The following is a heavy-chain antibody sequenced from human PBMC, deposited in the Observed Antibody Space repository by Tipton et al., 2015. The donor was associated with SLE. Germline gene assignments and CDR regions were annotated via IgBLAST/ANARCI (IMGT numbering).Heavy chain of an antibody. V-gene: IGHV4-39*07. J-gene: IGHJ6*03. D-gene: IGHD3-22*01. CDR2: IYYSGST. Sequence: TLSLTCTVSGGSISSSSYYWGWIRQPPGKGLEWIGSIYYSGSTYYNPSLKSRVTISVDTSKNQFSLKLSSVTAADTAVYYCARWTYDSRPYYYYYYMDVGGKGTTVTVSS. CDR1: GGSISSSSYY. CDR3: ARWTYDSRPYYYYYYMDV.